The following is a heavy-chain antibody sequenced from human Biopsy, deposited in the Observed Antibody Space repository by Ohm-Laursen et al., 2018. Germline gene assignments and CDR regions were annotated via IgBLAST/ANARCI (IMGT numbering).Heavy chain of an antibody. CDR1: GGAFSNYG. D-gene: IGHD3-9*01. Sequence: ASVKVSCEAPGGAFSNYGVNWVRQAPGQGLEWLGGNIPILGTGNYAQKFQDRVTVAADTSTSTATMELRSLRSDDTAVYYCATKLTGYFHHWGQGTLVIVSS. CDR2: NIPILGTG. V-gene: IGHV1-69*06. J-gene: IGHJ1*01. CDR3: ATKLTGYFHH.